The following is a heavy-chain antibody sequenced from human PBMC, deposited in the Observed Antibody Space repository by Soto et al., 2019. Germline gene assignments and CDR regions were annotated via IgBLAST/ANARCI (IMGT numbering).Heavy chain of an antibody. Sequence: QVQLVQSGAEVKKPGSSVKVSCKASGGTFSSYAISWVRQAPGQGLEWMGGIIPIFGTANYAQKFQGRVTSTADESTSTADMELSSLRSEDKAVYYCARGPLYCSGGSCYYYYCGMDVWGQGSMVTVSS. D-gene: IGHD2-15*01. CDR2: IIPIFGTA. J-gene: IGHJ6*02. CDR1: GGTFSSYA. CDR3: ARGPLYCSGGSCYYYYCGMDV. V-gene: IGHV1-69*01.